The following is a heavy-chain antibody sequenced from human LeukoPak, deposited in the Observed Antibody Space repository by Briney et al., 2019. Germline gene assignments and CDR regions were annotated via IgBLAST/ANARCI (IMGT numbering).Heavy chain of an antibody. V-gene: IGHV3-30*18. CDR1: GFTFTTFG. CDR3: AKINNNDDY. J-gene: IGHJ4*02. CDR2: ISPHGDIE. D-gene: IGHD1/OR15-1a*01. Sequence: GRSLRLSCAASGFTFTTFGIHWVRQAPGKGLEWVAAISPHGDIEYYTDSVKGRFTISRDNSKNMIYLQMNSLRDEDSAVYYCAKINNNDDYWGQGNLVTVSS.